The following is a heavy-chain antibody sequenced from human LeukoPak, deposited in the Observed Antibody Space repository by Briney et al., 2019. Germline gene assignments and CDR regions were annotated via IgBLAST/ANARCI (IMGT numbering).Heavy chain of an antibody. CDR3: ARDRDCGDYLDY. J-gene: IGHJ4*02. V-gene: IGHV1-3*01. D-gene: IGHD4-17*01. CDR1: GYTFTSYA. Sequence: ASVKVSCKASGYTFTSYAMHWVRQAPGQRLEWMGWINAGNGNTKYSQKFQGRVTITRDTSASTAYMELSSLRSEDTAVYYCARDRDCGDYLDYWGQGTLVTVSS. CDR2: INAGNGNT.